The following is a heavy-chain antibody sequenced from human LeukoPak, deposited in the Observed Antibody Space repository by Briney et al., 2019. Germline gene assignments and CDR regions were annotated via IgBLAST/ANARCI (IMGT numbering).Heavy chain of an antibody. J-gene: IGHJ5*02. Sequence: GASVKVSCKASCYTFTSYGISWVRQATGQGLEWMGWMNPNSGNTGYAQKFQGRVTMTRNTSISTAYMELSSLRSEDTAVYYCARGSIIVVVVAAKGLDWFDPWGQGTLVTVSS. D-gene: IGHD2-15*01. CDR2: MNPNSGNT. CDR3: ARGSIIVVVVAAKGLDWFDP. CDR1: CYTFTSYG. V-gene: IGHV1-8*02.